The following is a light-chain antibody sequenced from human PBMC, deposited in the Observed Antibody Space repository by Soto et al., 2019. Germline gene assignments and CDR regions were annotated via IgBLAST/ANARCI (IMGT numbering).Light chain of an antibody. Sequence: QAVVTQPPSVSGAPGQGVTISCTGSSANIGAGYDVHWYRHLPGTAPKLLIHRSTLQPAGVPNRFSASKSGTSAPLAITGLRGEDECEYSCQSYDNILIVPWVFGGGTKVTVL. V-gene: IGLV1-40*01. CDR2: RST. CDR3: QSYDNILIVPWV. CDR1: SANIGAGYD. J-gene: IGLJ3*02.